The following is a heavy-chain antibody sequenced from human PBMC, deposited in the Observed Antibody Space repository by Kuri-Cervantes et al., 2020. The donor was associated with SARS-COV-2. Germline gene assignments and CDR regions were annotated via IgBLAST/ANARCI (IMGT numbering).Heavy chain of an antibody. CDR2: ILYNGNT. J-gene: IGHJ4*02. Sequence: ESLKISCAASGFTFSDYYMSWIRQAPGKGLEWVGSILYNGNTHYKASLNSRVTISVDTSKNQFSLRLTSVTAADTAVYYCARDRGPYSQQLGAFDYWGQGTLVTVSS. CDR1: GFTFSDYY. V-gene: IGHV4-34*12. CDR3: ARDRGPYSQQLGAFDY. D-gene: IGHD6-13*01.